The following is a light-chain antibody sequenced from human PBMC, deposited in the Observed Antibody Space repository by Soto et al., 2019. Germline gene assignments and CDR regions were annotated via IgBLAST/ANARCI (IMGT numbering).Light chain of an antibody. J-gene: IGLJ1*01. CDR3: ASYAGGNKV. Sequence: QSVLTQPPSASGSPGQSVTISCTGTSSDVGGYNYVSWYQQHPGKAPKLMIYDVTKRPSGVPDRFSGSKSGNTASLTVSGLLPEDEADYYCASYAGGNKVFGTGTKVTVL. V-gene: IGLV2-8*01. CDR2: DVT. CDR1: SSDVGGYNY.